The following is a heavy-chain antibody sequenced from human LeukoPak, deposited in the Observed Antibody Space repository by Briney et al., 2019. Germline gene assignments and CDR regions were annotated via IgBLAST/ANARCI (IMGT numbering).Heavy chain of an antibody. V-gene: IGHV3-74*01. D-gene: IGHD3-3*01. Sequence: TGGSLRLSCAAPGFTFSSYWMHWVRQAPGKGLVWVSRINSDGSSTSYADSVKGRFTISRDNAKNTLYLQMNSLRDEDTAVYYCARGAYHYDFWSGYDNGNWFDPWGQGTLVTVSS. CDR1: GFTFSSYW. CDR3: ARGAYHYDFWSGYDNGNWFDP. CDR2: INSDGSST. J-gene: IGHJ5*02.